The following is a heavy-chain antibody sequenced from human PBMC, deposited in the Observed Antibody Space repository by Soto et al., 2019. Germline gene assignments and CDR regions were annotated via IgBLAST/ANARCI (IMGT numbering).Heavy chain of an antibody. D-gene: IGHD1-1*01. CDR1: GFVVSSNF. CDR3: ARALVEEPAHPRLDAFDI. CDR2: IYSGGRT. J-gene: IGHJ3*02. Sequence: PGGSLRLSCAASGFVVSSNFMIWVRQAPGQGLEWVSVIYSGGRTSYADSVKGRFTISRDHPENTLYLQMNSLRAGDTAVYYCARALVEEPAHPRLDAFDIWGQGTMVTVSS. V-gene: IGHV3-53*01.